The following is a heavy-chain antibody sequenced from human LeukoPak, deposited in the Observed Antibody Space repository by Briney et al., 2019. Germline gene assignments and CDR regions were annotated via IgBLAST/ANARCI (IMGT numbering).Heavy chain of an antibody. CDR3: AKDHRGYCSGRNCYSHY. Sequence: HPGGSLRLSCAASGFTFTNYGMHWLRQAPGKGLEWVAFIRYDGNYKFFADSVKGRFAISRDNSNSTVSLQMNSLRAEDTAVYYCAKDHRGYCSGRNCYSHYWGQGTLVTVSS. CDR1: GFTFTNYG. CDR2: IRYDGNYK. V-gene: IGHV3-30*02. J-gene: IGHJ4*02. D-gene: IGHD2-15*01.